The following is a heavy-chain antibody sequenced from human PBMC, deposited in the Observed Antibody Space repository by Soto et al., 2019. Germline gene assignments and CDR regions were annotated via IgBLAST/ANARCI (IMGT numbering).Heavy chain of an antibody. CDR1: GGTFSRYT. J-gene: IGHJ5*02. V-gene: IGHV1-69*02. CDR2: IIPIAAIA. CDR3: ARGSSLIRGAPSWFDP. D-gene: IGHD3-10*01. Sequence: QVQLVQSGAEVKKPGSSVKVSCKASGGTFSRYTINWVRQAPGQGLEWMGRIIPIAAIANYTQKFQGRVTITVDKPSPTAYMELSRLRSDEPDVYYCARGSSLIRGAPSWFDPRGPGTLVTVSS.